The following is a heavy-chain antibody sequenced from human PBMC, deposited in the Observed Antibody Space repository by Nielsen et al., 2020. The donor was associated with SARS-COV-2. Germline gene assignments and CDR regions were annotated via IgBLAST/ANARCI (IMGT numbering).Heavy chain of an antibody. CDR2: IGTAGDT. J-gene: IGHJ6*02. Sequence: GGSRRLSCAASGFTFSSYDMHWFRQATGKGLEWVSAIGTAGDTYYPGSVKGRFTISRENAKNSLYLQMNSLRAGDTAVYYCARVRASAAGVYYYGVDVWGQGTTVTVSS. CDR3: ARVRASAAGVYYYGVDV. V-gene: IGHV3-13*04. D-gene: IGHD6-13*01. CDR1: GFTFSSYD.